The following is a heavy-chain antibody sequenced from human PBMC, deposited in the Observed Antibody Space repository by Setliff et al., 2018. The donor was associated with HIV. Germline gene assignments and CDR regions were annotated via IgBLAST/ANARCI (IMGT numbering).Heavy chain of an antibody. D-gene: IGHD3-16*01. Sequence: GSLRLSCAASGFSLRDHWMHWVRHSPGKGLLWVSRINPDASVTTYADSVKGRFTISRDNAKNTLHLQMNSLRVDDSAVYFCARGSADRVFGGVQLVAIFDSWGQGTQVTVSS. J-gene: IGHJ4*02. CDR1: GFSLRDHW. CDR2: INPDASVT. CDR3: ARGSADRVFGGVQLVAIFDS. V-gene: IGHV3-74*01.